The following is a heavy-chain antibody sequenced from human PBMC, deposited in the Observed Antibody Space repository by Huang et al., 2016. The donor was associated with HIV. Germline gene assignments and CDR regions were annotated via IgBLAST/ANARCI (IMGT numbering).Heavy chain of an antibody. V-gene: IGHV4-59*11. Sequence: QVQLQESGAGLVKPSETLSLTCTVSGASIREHYWSWVRQPPGKGLEWIGLINHSGATKFGPSLRSRFAISRDTSKNQFSLRWTSVTVADTAVYYCARLRGSPLDYWGQGVLVTVSS. CDR2: INHSGAT. D-gene: IGHD3-10*01. J-gene: IGHJ4*02. CDR3: ARLRGSPLDY. CDR1: GASIREHY.